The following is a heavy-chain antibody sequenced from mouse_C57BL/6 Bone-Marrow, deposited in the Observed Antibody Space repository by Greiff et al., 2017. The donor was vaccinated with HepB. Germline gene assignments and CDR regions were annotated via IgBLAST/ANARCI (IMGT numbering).Heavy chain of an antibody. D-gene: IGHD4-1*01. CDR1: GFTFSDYY. Sequence: EVKLVESGGGLVQPGGSLKLSCAASGFTFSDYYMYWVRQTPEKRLEWVAYISNGGGSTYYPDTVKGRFTISRDNAKNTLYLQMSRLKSEDTAMYYCARQNWDFPWFAYWGQGTLVTVSA. CDR3: ARQNWDFPWFAY. J-gene: IGHJ3*01. V-gene: IGHV5-12*01. CDR2: ISNGGGST.